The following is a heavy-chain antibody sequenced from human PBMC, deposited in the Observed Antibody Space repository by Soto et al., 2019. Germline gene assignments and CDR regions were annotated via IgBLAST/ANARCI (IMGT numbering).Heavy chain of an antibody. CDR3: ARGVGSGSYYNQYNWFDP. V-gene: IGHV1-18*01. D-gene: IGHD3-10*01. CDR2: ISAYNGNT. J-gene: IGHJ5*02. Sequence: ASVKXSCKASGYTFTSYGISWVRQAPGQGLEWMGWISAYNGNTNYAQKVQGRVTMTTDTSTSTAYMELRSLRSDDTAVYYCARGVGSGSYYNQYNWFDPWGQGTLVTVSS. CDR1: GYTFTSYG.